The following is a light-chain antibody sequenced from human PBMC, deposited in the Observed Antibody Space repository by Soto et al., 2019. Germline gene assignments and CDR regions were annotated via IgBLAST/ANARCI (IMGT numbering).Light chain of an antibody. CDR2: DVS. J-gene: IGLJ1*01. V-gene: IGLV2-11*01. CDR3: CSYAGSSYV. CDR1: SSDVGGYNY. Sequence: QSALTQPRSVSGSPGQSVTISCTGTSSDVGGYNYVSWYQQHPGKAPKIMIYDVSKRPSGVPDRFSGSKSGNTASLTISGLQADAEADYYCCSYAGSSYVFGTGTKLTVL.